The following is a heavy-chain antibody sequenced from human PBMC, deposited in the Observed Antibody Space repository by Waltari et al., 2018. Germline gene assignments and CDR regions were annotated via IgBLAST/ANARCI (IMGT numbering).Heavy chain of an antibody. D-gene: IGHD1-7*01. V-gene: IGHV3-48*03. CDR1: GSTFRSYE. J-gene: IGHJ4*02. Sequence: EVQLVESGGGLVQPGGSLRLSCAASGSTFRSYEMNWVRQAPGKGLEWVSYISTSGSTIYYADSVKGRFTISRDNAKNSLYLQMNSLRAEDTAVYYCARSRYNWNYGDFDYWGQGTLVTVSS. CDR3: ARSRYNWNYGDFDY. CDR2: ISTSGSTI.